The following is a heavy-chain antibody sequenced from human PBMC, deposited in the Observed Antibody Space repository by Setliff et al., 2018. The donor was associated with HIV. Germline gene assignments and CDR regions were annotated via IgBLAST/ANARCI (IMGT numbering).Heavy chain of an antibody. CDR2: IYHSGRT. J-gene: IGHJ4*02. V-gene: IGHV4-38-2*01. Sequence: PSETLSLTCAVSGYSISSSYYWGWIRQPPGKGLEWIGNIYHSGRTYYNPSLKSRVTISLDTSKNHFSLRLSSVTAADTAVYYCATGITVAPDYWGQGSLVTVSS. CDR3: ATGITVAPDY. D-gene: IGHD6-19*01. CDR1: GYSISSSYY.